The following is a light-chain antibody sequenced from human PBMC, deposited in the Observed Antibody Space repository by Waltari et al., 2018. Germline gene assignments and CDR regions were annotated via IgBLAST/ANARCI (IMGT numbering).Light chain of an antibody. J-gene: IGLJ3*02. V-gene: IGLV3-9*01. CDR2: RST. CDR3: LVWASGSVV. CDR1: NIGSSS. Sequence: SYELTQPLFMSVALGQTARLTCGGDNIGSSSVHWYQQRPPQAPVLLLSRSTNRPSGIPDRFSASNSGNTATLTISGIEAGDEADYYCLVWASGSVVFGGGTKLTVL.